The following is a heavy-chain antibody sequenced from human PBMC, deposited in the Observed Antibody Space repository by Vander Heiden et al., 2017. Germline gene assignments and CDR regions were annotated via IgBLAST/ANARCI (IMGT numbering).Heavy chain of an antibody. J-gene: IGHJ4*02. D-gene: IGHD3-3*01. V-gene: IGHV3-23*01. Sequence: EVQLLESGGGLVQPGGSLRLSCAASGFPFGSYAMSWVRQAPGKGLEWVSAISGSGGSTYYADAVKGRFTISRDNSKNTLYLQMNSLRAEDTAVYYCAKDLDYDFWSGSDYWGQGTLVTVSS. CDR1: GFPFGSYA. CDR3: AKDLDYDFWSGSDY. CDR2: ISGSGGST.